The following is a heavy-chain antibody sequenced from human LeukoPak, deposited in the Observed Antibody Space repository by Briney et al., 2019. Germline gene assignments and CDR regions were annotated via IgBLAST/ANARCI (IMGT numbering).Heavy chain of an antibody. CDR2: ISGSGGST. Sequence: GGSLRLSCAASGFTFSSYAMSWVRQAPGKGLEWVSAISGSGGSTYYADSVKGRFTISRDNSKNTLSLQMNSLRAEDTAMYYCARDSGEWQLVSPSGYWGQGTLVTVSS. CDR3: ARDSGEWQLVSPSGY. D-gene: IGHD6-6*01. V-gene: IGHV3-23*01. J-gene: IGHJ4*02. CDR1: GFTFSSYA.